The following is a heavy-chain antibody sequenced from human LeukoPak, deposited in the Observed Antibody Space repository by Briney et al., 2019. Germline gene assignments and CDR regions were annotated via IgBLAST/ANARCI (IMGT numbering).Heavy chain of an antibody. CDR1: GFTFSSYS. D-gene: IGHD2-15*01. Sequence: GGSLRLSCAASGFTFSSYSMNWVRQAPGKGLEWVASISSSSSYIYYADSVKGRFTISRDNAKNSLYLQMNSLRAEDTAVYYCAACSGVSRQDSWGQGTPVTVSS. J-gene: IGHJ4*02. CDR3: AACSGVSRQDS. CDR2: ISSSSSYI. V-gene: IGHV3-21*01.